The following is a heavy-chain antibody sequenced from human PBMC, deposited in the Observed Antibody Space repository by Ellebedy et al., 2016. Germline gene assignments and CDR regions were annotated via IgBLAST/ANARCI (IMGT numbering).Heavy chain of an antibody. CDR1: GGTFSSYA. D-gene: IGHD2-15*01. Sequence: SVKVSXXASGGTFSSYAISWVRQAPGQGLEWMGGIIPIFGTANYAQKFQGRVTITADESTSTAYMELSRLRSDDTAVYYCASGYCSGGSCLDYWGQGTLVTVSS. J-gene: IGHJ4*02. V-gene: IGHV1-69*13. CDR2: IIPIFGTA. CDR3: ASGYCSGGSCLDY.